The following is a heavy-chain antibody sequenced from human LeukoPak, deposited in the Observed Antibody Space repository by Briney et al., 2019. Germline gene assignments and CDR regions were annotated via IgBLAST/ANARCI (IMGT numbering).Heavy chain of an antibody. CDR1: GGSISSYY. CDR3: ARRRYWYAD. Sequence: SETPSLTCTVSGGSISSYYWSWIRQPPGKGLEWIGYIYYSGGTNYNPSLKSRVTISVDTSKNQFSLKLSSVTAADTAVYYCARRRYWYADWGQGTLVTVSS. V-gene: IGHV4-59*08. CDR2: IYYSGGT. J-gene: IGHJ5*02.